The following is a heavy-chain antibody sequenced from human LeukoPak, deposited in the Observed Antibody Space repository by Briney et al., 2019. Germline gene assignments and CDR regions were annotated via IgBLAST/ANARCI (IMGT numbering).Heavy chain of an antibody. D-gene: IGHD2-2*01. CDR2: INHSGST. CDR3: ARGHCSSTSCYLGGRSYFDY. V-gene: IGHV4-34*01. J-gene: IGHJ4*02. Sequence: SETLSLTCAVYGGSVSDYYWSWIRQPPGKGLEWIGEINHSGSTNYNPSLKSRVTISVDTSKNQFSLKLSSVTAADTAVYYCARGHCSSTSCYLGGRSYFDYWGQGTLVTVSS. CDR1: GGSVSDYY.